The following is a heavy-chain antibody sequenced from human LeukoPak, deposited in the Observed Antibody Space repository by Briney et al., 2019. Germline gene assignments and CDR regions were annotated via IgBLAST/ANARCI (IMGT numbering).Heavy chain of an antibody. D-gene: IGHD3-9*01. CDR2: INHSGSTS. CDR3: AREVGLTGYDY. J-gene: IGHJ4*02. Sequence: SETLSLTCAVYGESFSGYFWNWIRQPPGKGLEWIGEINHSGSTSNHNPSLKSRVTMSVDTSKNQFSLKLSSVTAADTAVYYCAREVGLTGYDYWGQGTLVTVSS. V-gene: IGHV4-34*01. CDR1: GESFSGYF.